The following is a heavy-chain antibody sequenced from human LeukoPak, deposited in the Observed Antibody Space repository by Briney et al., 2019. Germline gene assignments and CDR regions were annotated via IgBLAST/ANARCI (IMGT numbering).Heavy chain of an antibody. CDR2: ISYDGSNK. Sequence: SGGSLRLSCAASGFTFSSYGMHWVRQAPGKGLEWVAVISYDGSNKYYADSVKGRFTISRDNSKNTLYLQMNSLRAEDTAVYYCARDHHIVVPLLPDYWGQGTLVTVSS. V-gene: IGHV3-30*03. CDR1: GFTFSSYG. J-gene: IGHJ4*02. D-gene: IGHD2-21*01. CDR3: ARDHHIVVPLLPDY.